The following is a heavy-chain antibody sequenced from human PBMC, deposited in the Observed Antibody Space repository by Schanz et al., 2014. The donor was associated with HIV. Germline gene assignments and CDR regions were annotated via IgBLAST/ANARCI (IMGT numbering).Heavy chain of an antibody. CDR1: GFTFNSYA. V-gene: IGHV3-21*01. Sequence: DVQLVESGGGLIQPGGSLRLSCAASGFTFNSYAMNWVRQAPGKGLEWVASITSSGSYRYYADSVKGQFTISRDNAKKSLYLQMNSLRAEDTAMYYCARERIQLWSTGTYYFDYWGQGTLVAVSS. D-gene: IGHD5-18*01. J-gene: IGHJ4*02. CDR3: ARERIQLWSTGTYYFDY. CDR2: ITSSGSYR.